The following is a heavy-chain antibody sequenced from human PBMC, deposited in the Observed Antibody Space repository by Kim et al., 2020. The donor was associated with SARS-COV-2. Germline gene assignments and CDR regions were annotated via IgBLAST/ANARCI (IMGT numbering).Heavy chain of an antibody. CDR1: GYTFTSYY. Sequence: ASVKVSCKASGYTFTSYYMHWVRQAPGQGLEWMGIINPSGGSTSYAQKFQGRVTMTRDTSTSTVYMELSSLRSEDTAVYYCARQYCSGGSCYSPFYYYGMDVWRQGTTVTVSS. J-gene: IGHJ6*02. V-gene: IGHV1-46*01. D-gene: IGHD2-15*01. CDR2: INPSGGST. CDR3: ARQYCSGGSCYSPFYYYGMDV.